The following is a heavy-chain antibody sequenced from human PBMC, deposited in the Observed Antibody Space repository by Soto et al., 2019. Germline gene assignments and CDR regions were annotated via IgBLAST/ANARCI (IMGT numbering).Heavy chain of an antibody. Sequence: PGGSLRLSCAASGFTFSSYGMHWVRQAPGKGLEWVAVISHDGSNKYYADSVKGRFTISRDNSKNTLYLEMNSLRAEDTAVYYCVKEVVTATIPFDYWGQGTLVTVSS. CDR3: VKEVVTATIPFDY. CDR2: ISHDGSNK. V-gene: IGHV3-30*18. D-gene: IGHD2-21*02. J-gene: IGHJ4*02. CDR1: GFTFSSYG.